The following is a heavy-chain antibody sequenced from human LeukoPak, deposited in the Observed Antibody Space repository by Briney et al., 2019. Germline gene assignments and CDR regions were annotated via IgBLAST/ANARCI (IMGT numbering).Heavy chain of an antibody. D-gene: IGHD2-15*01. J-gene: IGHJ4*02. CDR3: ARHHDGGPKLRLDF. V-gene: IGHV4-59*08. CDR2: IFYSGST. CDR1: GGSISSYY. Sequence: SETLSLTCTVSGGSISSYYWSWIRQPPGKGLEWIGYIFYSGSTNYNPFLKSRVTMSVDTSMNQLSLTLVSVTAADTAVYFCARHHDGGPKLRLDFWGLGVLVTVSS.